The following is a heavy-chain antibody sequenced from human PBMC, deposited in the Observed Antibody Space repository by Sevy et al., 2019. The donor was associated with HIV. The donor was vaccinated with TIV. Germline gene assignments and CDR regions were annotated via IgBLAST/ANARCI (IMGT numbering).Heavy chain of an antibody. D-gene: IGHD6-19*01. CDR1: GYSFTSYW. CDR3: ARQGKIIGQWLGWFDP. J-gene: IGHJ5*02. CDR2: IYPGDSDT. V-gene: IGHV5-51*01. Sequence: GESLKISCKGSGYSFTSYWIGWVRQMPGKGLEWMGIIYPGDSDTRYSPSFQGQVTISADKSISTAYLQWSSLKASDTAMYYCARQGKIIGQWLGWFDPWGQGTLVTVSS.